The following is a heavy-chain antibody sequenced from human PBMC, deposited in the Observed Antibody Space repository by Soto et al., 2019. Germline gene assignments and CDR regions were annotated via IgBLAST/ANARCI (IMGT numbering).Heavy chain of an antibody. V-gene: IGHV1-18*01. Sequence: QVQLVQSGAEVKQPGASVKVSCKASGYTLNTYGITWVRQAPGQGLEWMGWISANNDHTNYPQKLQGRVTMTTDTNTHTAHLELMSRPTDDKTVISCARGRYFVYWGKGTLVTVSS. CDR2: ISANNDHT. CDR3: ARGRYFVY. CDR1: GYTLNTYG. J-gene: IGHJ4*02.